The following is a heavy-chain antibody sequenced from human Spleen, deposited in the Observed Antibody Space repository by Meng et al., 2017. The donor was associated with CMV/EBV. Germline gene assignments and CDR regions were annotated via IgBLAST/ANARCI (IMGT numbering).Heavy chain of an antibody. V-gene: IGHV4-30-4*08. Sequence: TASGGSISSGDYYWSWPRQRPGKGLEWIGYSYSNATTYYHPSLKSRVAISLHTSKIQLSLKLTSVTAADTAVYYCARRPAAIVAFDIWGQGTMVTV. CDR1: GGSISSGDYY. CDR2: SYSNATT. CDR3: ARRPAAIVAFDI. J-gene: IGHJ3*02. D-gene: IGHD2-2*02.